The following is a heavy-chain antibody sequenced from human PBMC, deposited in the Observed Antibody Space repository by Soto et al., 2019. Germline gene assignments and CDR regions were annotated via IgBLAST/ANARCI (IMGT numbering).Heavy chain of an antibody. J-gene: IGHJ4*02. Sequence: EVQLLESGGGLEQPGGSLRLSCAASGFTFSTYAMSWVRQAQGKGLEWVSAISGSAGSTYYADSVKGRFTISRDNSKNTLYLQMNSLRAEDTAVYYCAKDWDIAVAGLLTYWGQGTLVTVSS. CDR1: GFTFSTYA. D-gene: IGHD6-19*01. CDR3: AKDWDIAVAGLLTY. CDR2: ISGSAGST. V-gene: IGHV3-23*01.